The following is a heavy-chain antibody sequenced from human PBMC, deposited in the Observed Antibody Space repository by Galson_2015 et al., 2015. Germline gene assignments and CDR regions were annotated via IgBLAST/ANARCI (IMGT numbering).Heavy chain of an antibody. D-gene: IGHD6-6*01. CDR3: ARVGGDIAARTWGYFDY. Sequence: SLRLSCAASGFTFSNYAMHWVRQAPGKGLEWVTLMSNDGSNKYYADSVKGRFTISRDNSKNTLYLQMNSLRPEDTAVYYCARVGGDIAARTWGYFDYWGQGTLVTVSS. J-gene: IGHJ4*02. CDR1: GFTFSNYA. CDR2: MSNDGSNK. V-gene: IGHV3-30-3*01.